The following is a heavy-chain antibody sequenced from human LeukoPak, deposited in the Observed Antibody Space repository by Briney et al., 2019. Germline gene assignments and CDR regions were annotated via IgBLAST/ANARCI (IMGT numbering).Heavy chain of an antibody. CDR1: GYSFTSYW. Sequence: GESLKISCKGSGYSFTSYWIAWVRQMPGKGLEWMGRIDPSDSYTNYSPSFQGHVTISADKSISTAYLQWSSLKASDTAMYYCARYTTGAFDYWGQGTLVTVSS. V-gene: IGHV5-10-1*01. D-gene: IGHD1-1*01. CDR3: ARYTTGAFDY. J-gene: IGHJ4*02. CDR2: IDPSDSYT.